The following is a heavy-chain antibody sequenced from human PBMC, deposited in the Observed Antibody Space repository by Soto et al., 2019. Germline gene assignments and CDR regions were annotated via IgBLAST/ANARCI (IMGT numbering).Heavy chain of an antibody. CDR2: IIPVVGTT. J-gene: IGHJ4*02. D-gene: IGHD2-8*01. CDR1: GDTFTTNS. CDR3: ARGLLYATTYFEY. V-gene: IGHV1-69*06. Sequence: QVQLVQSGAAVKKPGSSVKVSCKASGDTFTTNSLNWVRQAPGQGLEWMGGIIPVVGTTKYAQKYQDRVTITGDKSTNTAYMELSSLRSDDTAVYYSARGLLYATTYFEYWGQGTPVTVSS.